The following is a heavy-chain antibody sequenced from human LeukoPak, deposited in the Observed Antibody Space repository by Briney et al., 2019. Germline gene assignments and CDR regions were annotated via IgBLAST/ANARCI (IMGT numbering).Heavy chain of an antibody. CDR3: AKDSVYPSAYFGVVPYFDY. CDR2: ISGSGGST. D-gene: IGHD3-3*01. J-gene: IGHJ4*02. CDR1: GFTFSSYA. V-gene: IGHV3-23*01. Sequence: GGSLRLSCAASGFTFSSYAMSWVRQAPGKGLEWVSAISGSGGSTYYADSVKGRFIISRDNSKNTLYLQMNSLRAEDTAVYYCAKDSVYPSAYFGVVPYFDYWGQGTLVTVSS.